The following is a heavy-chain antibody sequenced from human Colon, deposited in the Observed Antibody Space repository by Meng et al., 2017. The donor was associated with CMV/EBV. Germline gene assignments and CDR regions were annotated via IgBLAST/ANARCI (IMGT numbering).Heavy chain of an antibody. J-gene: IGHJ4*02. Sequence: LSLTCATSGFIFSDHNINWVRQAPGKGLEWVSSISSSGTYIYYADSVKGRFTISRDNAKDSVDLLMTSLRAEDTAVYYCTRTFRYYFDFWGQGTLVTVSS. CDR3: TRTFRYYFDF. D-gene: IGHD2/OR15-2a*01. CDR2: ISSSGTYI. CDR1: GFIFSDHN. V-gene: IGHV3-21*01.